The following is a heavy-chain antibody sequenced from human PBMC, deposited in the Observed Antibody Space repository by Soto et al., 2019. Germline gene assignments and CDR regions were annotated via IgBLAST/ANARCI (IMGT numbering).Heavy chain of an antibody. CDR2: VKHSGNI. V-gene: IGHV4-34*01. Sequence: QVQLQQWGAGLLEPSETLSLTCAVYGGSFSGYYWGWFRQPPGKGLEWIGEVKHSGNINYNPSLKTRLTVSVDTSKNQFSLKLSSMTAADTAMYYCARGSHFDFSSGYADSFDVWGQGPMVTVSS. D-gene: IGHD3-3*01. J-gene: IGHJ3*01. CDR3: ARGSHFDFSSGYADSFDV. CDR1: GGSFSGYY.